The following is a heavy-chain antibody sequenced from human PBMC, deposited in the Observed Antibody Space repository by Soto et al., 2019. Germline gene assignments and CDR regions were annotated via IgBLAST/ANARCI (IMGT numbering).Heavy chain of an antibody. CDR1: GFTFSVSS. CDR3: VSEGAGFGH. J-gene: IGHJ4*02. Sequence: EVQLVESGGGLVQPWGSVRLSCAGSGFTFSVSSMHWVRQAPGKGLEWLGRIRSKANNKATIYSESVRGRFIISRDDLQETVFLKMGGLRTEDTAMYYCVSEGAGFGHWGQGTLVTVSS. D-gene: IGHD1-26*01. V-gene: IGHV3-73*01. CDR2: IRSKANNKAT.